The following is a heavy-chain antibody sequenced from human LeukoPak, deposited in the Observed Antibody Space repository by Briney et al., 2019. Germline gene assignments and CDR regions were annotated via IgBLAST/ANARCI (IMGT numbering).Heavy chain of an antibody. CDR3: ARGDYYDSSGYLDY. Sequence: SETLSLTCTVSGGSISSGDYCWSWIRQPPGKGLEWIGYIYYSGSTYYNPSLESRVTISVDTSKNQFSLKLSCVTAADTAVYYCARGDYYDSSGYLDYWGQGTLVTVSS. CDR2: IYYSGST. D-gene: IGHD3-22*01. CDR1: GGSISSGDYC. J-gene: IGHJ4*02. V-gene: IGHV4-30-4*01.